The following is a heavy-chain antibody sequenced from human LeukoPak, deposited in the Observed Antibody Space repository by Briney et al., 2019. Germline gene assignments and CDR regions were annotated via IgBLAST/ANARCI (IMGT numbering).Heavy chain of an antibody. CDR2: INPSGGST. D-gene: IGHD2-8*01. V-gene: IGHV1-46*01. CDR1: GYTFTSDY. Sequence: AASVKVSCKASGYTFTSDYMHWVRQAPGHGLEWRGIINPSGGSTSYAQKFQGRVTMTRDTSTSTVYMELSRLRSEDTAVYYCARPTNGPFDYWGQGTLVTVSS. CDR3: ARPTNGPFDY. J-gene: IGHJ4*02.